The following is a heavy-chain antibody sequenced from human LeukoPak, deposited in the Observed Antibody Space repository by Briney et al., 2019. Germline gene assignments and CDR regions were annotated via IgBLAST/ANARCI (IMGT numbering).Heavy chain of an antibody. CDR1: GFTFSSYW. CDR2: INSDGSSI. CDR3: AREGRVSGYDFDC. D-gene: IGHD5-12*01. J-gene: IGHJ4*02. V-gene: IGHV3-74*01. Sequence: GGSLRLSCAASGFTFSSYWMHWVRQAPGKGLVWVSRINSDGSSIIYADSVKGRFTISRDNAKNTMYLQMNSLRVEDTAVYYCAREGRVSGYDFDCWGQGTLVTVSS.